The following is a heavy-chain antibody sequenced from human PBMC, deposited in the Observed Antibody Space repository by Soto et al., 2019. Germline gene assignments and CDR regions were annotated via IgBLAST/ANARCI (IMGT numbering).Heavy chain of an antibody. V-gene: IGHV4-39*01. CDR1: GGSISSSSYY. J-gene: IGHJ6*02. Sequence: SETLSLTGTVSGGSISSSSYYWGWILQPPGKGLEWIGSIYYSGSTYYNPSLKSRVTISVDTPKNQFSLKLSSVTAADTAVYYCARHPITMVRGVKIEVDYYGMDVWGQGTTVTVSS. CDR3: ARHPITMVRGVKIEVDYYGMDV. D-gene: IGHD3-10*01. CDR2: IYYSGST.